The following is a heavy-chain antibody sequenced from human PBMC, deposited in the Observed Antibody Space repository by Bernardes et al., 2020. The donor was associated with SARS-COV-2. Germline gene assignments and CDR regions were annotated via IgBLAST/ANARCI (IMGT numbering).Heavy chain of an antibody. J-gene: IGHJ6*02. D-gene: IGHD3-16*01. V-gene: IGHV3-30*03. CDR1: GFAFSSYS. CDR2: ISYGIHNT. CDR3: ARDFHDHVWGSNYYYYYGMDV. Sequence: GGSLRVWCTACGFAFSSYSIHWVQKAPGKGLEWVALISYGIHNTYYADSVKGRFTLSRDNSRNTVYLQMNSLRAEDTAVYYCARDFHDHVWGSNYYYYYGMDVWGQGTTVTVSS.